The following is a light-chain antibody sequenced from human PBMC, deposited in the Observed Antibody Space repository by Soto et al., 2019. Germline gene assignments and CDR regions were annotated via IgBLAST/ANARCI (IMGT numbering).Light chain of an antibody. Sequence: DIQMTQSPSTLSASVGDRVTLTCRASQSISNCLAWYQQKPGKAPKLLIYDASNLESGVPSKFSGSGSGTEFTLTISSLQPDDFATYYCQQYNTYPHTFGPGTKLETK. CDR1: QSISNC. CDR3: QQYNTYPHT. J-gene: IGKJ2*01. V-gene: IGKV1-5*01. CDR2: DAS.